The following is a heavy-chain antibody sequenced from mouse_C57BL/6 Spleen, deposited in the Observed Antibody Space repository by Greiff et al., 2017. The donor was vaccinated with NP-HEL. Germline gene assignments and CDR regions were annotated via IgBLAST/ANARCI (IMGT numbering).Heavy chain of an antibody. CDR3: ASYDGFAY. J-gene: IGHJ3*01. V-gene: IGHV14-3*01. CDR2: IDPANGNT. CDR1: GFNIKNPY. Sequence: EVQLQQSVAELVRPGASVKLSCTASGFNIKNPYMHWVKQRPEQGLEWIGRIDPANGNTKYAPKFQGKATITADTSSNTAYLQLSSLTSEDTAIYYCASYDGFAYWGQGTLVTVSA. D-gene: IGHD2-3*01.